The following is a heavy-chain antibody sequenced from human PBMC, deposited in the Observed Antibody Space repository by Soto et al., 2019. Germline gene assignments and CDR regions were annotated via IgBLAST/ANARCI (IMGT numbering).Heavy chain of an antibody. V-gene: IGHV1-46*01. Sequence: ASVKVSCKASGYTFTSYYMHWVRQAPGQGLEWMGIINPSGGSTSYAQKFRGRVTMTRDTSTSTVYMELSSLRSEDTAVYYCARVRSGYGGWFDPWGQGTLVTVSS. J-gene: IGHJ5*02. CDR2: INPSGGST. CDR1: GYTFTSYY. D-gene: IGHD5-12*01. CDR3: ARVRSGYGGWFDP.